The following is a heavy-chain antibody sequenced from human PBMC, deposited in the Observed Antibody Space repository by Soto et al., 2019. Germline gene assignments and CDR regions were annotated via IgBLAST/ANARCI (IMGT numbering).Heavy chain of an antibody. CDR1: GYTFTGYY. J-gene: IGHJ4*02. D-gene: IGHD3-3*02. CDR2: INPNRGDT. Sequence: ASVKVSCKASGYTFTGYYLRWVRQAPGQGLEWMGWINPNRGDTSYAQKFQGRVAMTRNMSTSTVYLELSSLKSDDTAVFYCARDAHFWGQGSLVTVSS. V-gene: IGHV1-2*02. CDR3: ARDAHF.